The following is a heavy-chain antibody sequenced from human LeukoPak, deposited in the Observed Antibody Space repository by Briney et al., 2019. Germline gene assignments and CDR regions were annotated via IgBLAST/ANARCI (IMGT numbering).Heavy chain of an antibody. V-gene: IGHV4-59*01. CDR2: IYYSGST. Sequence: PSETLSLTCTVSGGSISSYYWSWIRQPPGKGLEWIGYIYYSGSTNYNPSLKSRVTISVDTSKNQFSLRLSSVTAADTAVYYRARDRFTVGFDPWGQGTLVTVSS. CDR3: ARDRFTVGFDP. CDR1: GGSISSYY. J-gene: IGHJ5*02. D-gene: IGHD3-3*01.